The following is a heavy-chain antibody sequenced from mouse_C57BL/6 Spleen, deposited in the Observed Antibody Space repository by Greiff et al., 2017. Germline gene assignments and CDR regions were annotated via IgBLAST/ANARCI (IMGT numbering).Heavy chain of an antibody. CDR1: GYTFTDYY. CDR2: INPNNGGT. J-gene: IGHJ1*03. CDR3: ARGGTVVAHWYFDV. V-gene: IGHV1-26*01. D-gene: IGHD1-1*01. Sequence: VQLQQSGPELVKPGASVKISCKASGYTFTDYYMNWVKQSHGKSLEWIGDINPNNGGTSYNQKFKGKATLTVDKSSSTAYMELRSLTSEDSAVYYCARGGTVVAHWYFDVWGTGTTVTVSS.